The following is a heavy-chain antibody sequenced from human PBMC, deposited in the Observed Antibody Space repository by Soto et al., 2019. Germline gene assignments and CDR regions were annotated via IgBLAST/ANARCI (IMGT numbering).Heavy chain of an antibody. D-gene: IGHD3-10*01. CDR3: ARRRAGGYFDY. CDR1: GYTFSSYG. CDR2: ISPYNGNT. J-gene: IGHJ4*02. Sequence: QDQLVQSGAEVKKPGASVKVSCKSSGYTFSSYGLSWVRQAPGQGLEWMGWISPYNGNTNYGQKVQGRVTMTADTSTRTGYMELRSLRSDDTAVYYCARRRAGGYFDYWGQGTVVTVSS. V-gene: IGHV1-18*01.